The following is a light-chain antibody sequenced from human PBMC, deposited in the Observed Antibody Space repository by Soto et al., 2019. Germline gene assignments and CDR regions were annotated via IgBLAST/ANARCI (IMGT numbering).Light chain of an antibody. J-gene: IGLJ1*01. CDR3: CSRSSHAGDYSYV. CDR1: SSDVGSYNL. V-gene: IGLV2-23*01. Sequence: QSALTQPASVSGSPGQSITISCTGTSSDVGSYNLVSWYQQFPGKAPRLLIYQGTKRPSGVSSRFSGSKSGNTASLTISGLQAEDEADYYCCSRSSHAGDYSYVFGTGTKLTVL. CDR2: QGT.